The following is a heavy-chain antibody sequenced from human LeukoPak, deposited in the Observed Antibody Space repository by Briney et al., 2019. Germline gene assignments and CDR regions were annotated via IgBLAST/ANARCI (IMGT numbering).Heavy chain of an antibody. J-gene: IGHJ4*02. CDR3: ARDKGRGIAVAFDY. Sequence: GGSLRLSCAASGFTFSSYAMHWVRQAPGKALEWVAVISYDGSNKYYADSVKGRFTISRDNSKNTLYLQMNSLRAEDTAVYYCARDKGRGIAVAFDYWGQGTLVTVSS. CDR1: GFTFSSYA. D-gene: IGHD6-19*01. CDR2: ISYDGSNK. V-gene: IGHV3-30*01.